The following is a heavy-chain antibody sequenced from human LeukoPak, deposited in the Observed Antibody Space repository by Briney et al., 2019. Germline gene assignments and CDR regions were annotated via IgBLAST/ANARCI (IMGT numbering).Heavy chain of an antibody. Sequence: PVGSLRLSCAASGFTLSRYWMSWVRQAPGKGLEWVANIKQDGSEKYYADSVKGRFTISRDNAKNSLYLQMNSLRVEDTAVYYCAGVLRGTFYFDYWGQGTLVTVSS. CDR1: GFTLSRYW. J-gene: IGHJ4*02. CDR2: IKQDGSEK. CDR3: AGVLRGTFYFDY. D-gene: IGHD3-16*01. V-gene: IGHV3-7*01.